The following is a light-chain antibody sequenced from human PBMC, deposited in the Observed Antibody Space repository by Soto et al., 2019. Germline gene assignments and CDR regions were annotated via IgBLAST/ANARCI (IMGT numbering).Light chain of an antibody. Sequence: QAVLTQQPSVSGAPGQRVTISCTGSSSNIGAGYDVHWYQQLPGTAPKLLIYGNSNRPSGVPDRFSGSKSGTSASLAITGLQAEDEADYYCQSYDSSLSWVFGGGTKVTVL. V-gene: IGLV1-40*01. CDR1: SSNIGAGYD. CDR2: GNS. CDR3: QSYDSSLSWV. J-gene: IGLJ3*02.